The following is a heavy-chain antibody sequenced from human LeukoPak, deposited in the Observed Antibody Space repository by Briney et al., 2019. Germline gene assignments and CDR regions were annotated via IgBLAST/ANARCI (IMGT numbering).Heavy chain of an antibody. D-gene: IGHD3-22*01. CDR2: IYYSGST. CDR3: ARIGTYFEANWFDP. V-gene: IGHV4-59*01. J-gene: IGHJ5*02. CDR1: GGSISSYY. Sequence: SETLSLTCTVSGGSISSYYWSWIRQPPGKGLEWIGYIYYSGSTNYNPSLKSRVTITVDTSKNQFSLKLSSVTAADTAVYYCARIGTYFEANWFDPWGQGTLVTVSS.